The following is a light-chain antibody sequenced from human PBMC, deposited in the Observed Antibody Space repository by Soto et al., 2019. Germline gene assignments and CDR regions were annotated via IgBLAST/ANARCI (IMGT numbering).Light chain of an antibody. CDR3: QQSYGTPWT. CDR2: AAS. CDR1: RSISNH. Sequence: DIQMTQSPSSLSASVRDRITITCRASRSISNHLNWYQQKPGKGPNLLIYAASSLQRGVPSRFSGSGSGSDFVLTISSLQPEDSATYYCQQSYGTPWTFGQGTKVDIK. J-gene: IGKJ1*01. V-gene: IGKV1-39*01.